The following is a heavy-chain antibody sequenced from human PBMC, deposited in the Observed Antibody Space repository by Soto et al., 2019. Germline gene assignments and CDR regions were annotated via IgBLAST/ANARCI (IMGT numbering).Heavy chain of an antibody. Sequence: GGSLRLSCAASGFTFSSYAMHWVRQAPGKGLEWVSSISSSSSYIYYADSVKGRFTISRDNAKNSLYLQMNSLRAEDTAVYYCARDDCSSTSCYALDYWGQGTLVTVSS. CDR1: GFTFSSYA. V-gene: IGHV3-21*01. CDR2: ISSSSSYI. D-gene: IGHD2-2*01. J-gene: IGHJ4*02. CDR3: ARDDCSSTSCYALDY.